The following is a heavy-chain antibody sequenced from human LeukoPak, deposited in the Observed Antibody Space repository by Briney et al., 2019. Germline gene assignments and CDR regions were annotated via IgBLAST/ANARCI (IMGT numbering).Heavy chain of an antibody. CDR1: GFTFSNYG. J-gene: IGHJ4*02. Sequence: GGSLRLSCAASGFTFSNYGMHWVRQAPGKGLEWVAVIWYDGSNKYHADSVKGRFTISRDNSKNTLYLQMNSLRAEDTAVYYCAGNYGPYYFDYWGQGTLVTVSS. CDR3: AGNYGPYYFDY. V-gene: IGHV3-33*01. CDR2: IWYDGSNK. D-gene: IGHD3-10*01.